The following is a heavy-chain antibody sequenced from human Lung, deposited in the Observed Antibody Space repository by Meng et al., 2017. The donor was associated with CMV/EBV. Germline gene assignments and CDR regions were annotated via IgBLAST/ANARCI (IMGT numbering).Heavy chain of an antibody. J-gene: IGHJ5*02. Sequence: VHLRGSGPGLVKLSEPLSLTGTAFDSSISSYYWSWIRQPAGKGLGWIGRIYTSGSTNYNPSLKSRVTMSVDTSKNPFSLKLSSVTAADTAVYYCAGYDSSGYEGSWGQGTLVTVSS. CDR2: IYTSGST. D-gene: IGHD3-22*01. V-gene: IGHV4-4*07. CDR1: DSSISSYY. CDR3: AGYDSSGYEGS.